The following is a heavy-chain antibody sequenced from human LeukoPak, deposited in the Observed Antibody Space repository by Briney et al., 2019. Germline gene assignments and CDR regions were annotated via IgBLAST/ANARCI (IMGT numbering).Heavy chain of an antibody. CDR1: GSSISSSSYY. CDR3: ARWPVGSSAFDI. V-gene: IGHV4-39*01. Sequence: RTSETLSLTCTVSGSSISSSSYYWGWIRQPPGKGLEWIGSIYYSGSTYYNPSLKSRVTISVDTSKNQFSLKLSSVTAADTAVYYCARWPVGSSAFDIWGQGTMVTVSS. J-gene: IGHJ3*02. CDR2: IYYSGST. D-gene: IGHD2-2*01.